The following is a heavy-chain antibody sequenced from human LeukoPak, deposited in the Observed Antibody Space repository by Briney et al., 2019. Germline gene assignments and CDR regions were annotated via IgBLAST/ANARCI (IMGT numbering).Heavy chain of an antibody. D-gene: IGHD3-22*01. V-gene: IGHV3-21*01. J-gene: IGHJ4*02. Sequence: GGSLRLSCAASGFTFSSYSMNWVRQAPGKGLEWVSSISSSSSYIYYADSVKGRFTISRDNAKNSLYLQMNSLRAEDMAVYYCARDVPLRYYDSSGYYGGAFDYWGQGTLVTVSS. CDR3: ARDVPLRYYDSSGYYGGAFDY. CDR2: ISSSSSYI. CDR1: GFTFSSYS.